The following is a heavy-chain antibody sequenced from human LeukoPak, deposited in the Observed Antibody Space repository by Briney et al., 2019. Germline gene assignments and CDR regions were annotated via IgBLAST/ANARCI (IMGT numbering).Heavy chain of an antibody. D-gene: IGHD6-19*01. Sequence: GGSLRLSCAASGFTFSSYSMNWVRQAPGKGLEWVSSISSSSSYIYYADSVEGRFTISRDNAKNSLYLQMNSLRAEDTAVYYCARDPGRFTRSGFDYWGQGTLVTVSS. CDR3: ARDPGRFTRSGFDY. V-gene: IGHV3-21*01. CDR2: ISSSSSYI. J-gene: IGHJ4*02. CDR1: GFTFSSYS.